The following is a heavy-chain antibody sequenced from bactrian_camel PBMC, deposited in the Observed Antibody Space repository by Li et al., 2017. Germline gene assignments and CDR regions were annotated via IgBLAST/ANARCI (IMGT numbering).Heavy chain of an antibody. CDR1: GFTFSSYD. V-gene: IGHV3S40*01. CDR3: ARHSAWYNHDY. J-gene: IGHJ4*01. CDR2: ITIGAGTT. Sequence: EVQLVESGGGLVQPGGSLRLSCTVSGFTFSSYDMNWVRQAPGKKREGIAGITIGAGTTYYVDSVKGRFTISRDNAKNTVYLQLNDLKSEDMGMYYCARHSAWYNHDYWGQGTQVTVS. D-gene: IGHD2*01.